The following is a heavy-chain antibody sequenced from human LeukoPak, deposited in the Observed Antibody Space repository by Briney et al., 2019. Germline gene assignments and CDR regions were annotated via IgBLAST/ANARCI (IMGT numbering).Heavy chain of an antibody. Sequence: GGSLRLSCAASRFTFSSYSMNWVRQAPGKGLEWVSVIYSGGSTYYADSVKGRFTISRDNSKNTLYLQMNSLRAEDTAVYYCGSVYTAGPSPHLDYWGQGTLVTVSS. CDR2: IYSGGST. V-gene: IGHV3-53*01. CDR3: GSVYTAGPSPHLDY. J-gene: IGHJ4*02. CDR1: RFTFSSYS. D-gene: IGHD5-18*01.